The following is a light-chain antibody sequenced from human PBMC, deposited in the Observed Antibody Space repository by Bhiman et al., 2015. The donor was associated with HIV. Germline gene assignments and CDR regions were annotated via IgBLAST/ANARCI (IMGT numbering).Light chain of an antibody. CDR1: TGAVTSGHY. CDR2: STA. CDR3: LLYYGGPWV. J-gene: IGLJ3*02. Sequence: QTVVTQEPSLTVSPGGTVTLTCASSTGAVTSGHYPNWIQQKPGQAPRTLIYSTASKRSWTPARFSGSLLGGKAALTLSGVQPEDEAEYYCLLYYGGPWVFGGGTKLTVL. V-gene: IGLV7-43*01.